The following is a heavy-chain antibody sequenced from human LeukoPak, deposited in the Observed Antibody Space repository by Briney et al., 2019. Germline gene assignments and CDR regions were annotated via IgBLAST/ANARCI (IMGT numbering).Heavy chain of an antibody. CDR1: GGSISSGGYY. J-gene: IGHJ4*02. CDR2: SKNDGNSDTT. V-gene: IGHV3-72*01. D-gene: IGHD6-13*01. Sequence: PSETLSLTCTVSGGSISSGGYYWSWIRQPPGKGLEWIGRSKNDGNSDTTENAASVRGRFTISRDDSKNAVYLQMNSLETEDTAVYYCAAIASPEHWGQGTLVTVSS. CDR3: AAIASPEH.